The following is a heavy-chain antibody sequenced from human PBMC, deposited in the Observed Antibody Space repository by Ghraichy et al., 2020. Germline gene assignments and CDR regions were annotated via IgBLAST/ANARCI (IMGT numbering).Heavy chain of an antibody. CDR2: ISYGDYVI. J-gene: IGHJ4*02. D-gene: IGHD6-6*01. CDR1: GFHFNSYS. CDR3: ARVDGSSREFDY. Sequence: GGSLRLSCAASGFHFNSYSMNWVRQAPGRGLEWVSSISYGDYVIFYSDSVKGRFTISRNSTKNSLFLQMNNLRVEDTAMYHCARVDGSSREFDYWGQGTLVTVSS. V-gene: IGHV3-21*01.